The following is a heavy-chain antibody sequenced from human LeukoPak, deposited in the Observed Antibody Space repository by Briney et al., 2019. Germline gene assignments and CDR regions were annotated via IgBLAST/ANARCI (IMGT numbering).Heavy chain of an antibody. D-gene: IGHD3-10*01. J-gene: IGHJ4*02. Sequence: SVTVSCKASGGTFSSYAISWVRQAPGQGLEWMGGIIPIFGTANYAQKFQGRVTITADESTSTAYMELSSLRSEDTAVYYCARDGYYYGSGAGYFDYWGQGTLVTVSS. CDR2: IIPIFGTA. V-gene: IGHV1-69*01. CDR1: GGTFSSYA. CDR3: ARDGYYYGSGAGYFDY.